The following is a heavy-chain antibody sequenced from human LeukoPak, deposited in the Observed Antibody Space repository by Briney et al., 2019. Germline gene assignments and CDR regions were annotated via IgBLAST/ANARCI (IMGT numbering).Heavy chain of an antibody. CDR3: AIRILAYSGKPLAS. D-gene: IGHD1-14*01. CDR1: AYTFTSYD. Sequence: ASVKVSCSASAYTFTSYDINWLRHATGQGLEWMGWMNPNSGNTGYAQKFQGRVTMTRNTSISTAYMELSSLRSEDTAVYYCAIRILAYSGKPLASGGQGKVVIVS. J-gene: IGHJ4*02. CDR2: MNPNSGNT. V-gene: IGHV1-8*01.